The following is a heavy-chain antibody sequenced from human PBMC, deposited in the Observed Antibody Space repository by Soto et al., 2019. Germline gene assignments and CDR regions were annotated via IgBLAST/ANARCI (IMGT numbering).Heavy chain of an antibody. V-gene: IGHV1-3*01. CDR2: INAGNGNT. CDR1: GYTFTSYA. J-gene: IGHJ6*02. Sequence: ASVKVSCKASGYTFTSYAIHWVRQAPGQRLEWMGWINAGNGNTKYSQRFQGRVTITRDTSASTAYMELSSLRSEDTAVYYCASKAARHAQTYYGMDVWGQGTTVTVSS. D-gene: IGHD6-6*01. CDR3: ASKAARHAQTYYGMDV.